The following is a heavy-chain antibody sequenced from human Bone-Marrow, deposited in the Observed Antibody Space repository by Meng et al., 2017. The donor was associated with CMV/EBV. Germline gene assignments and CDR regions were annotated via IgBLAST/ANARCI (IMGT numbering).Heavy chain of an antibody. CDR1: GFSLSTTGMC. Sequence: SGPTLVKPTHTLSLTCTFSGFSLSTTGMCVSWVRQPPGKAPEWLAVIDWDDDKYYSTSLRTRLTISKDTSKNQVVLTMTNMDPVDTATYYCARIRSVATTPYGMEVWGQGTTVNVAS. D-gene: IGHD5-12*01. J-gene: IGHJ6*02. CDR3: ARIRSVATTPYGMEV. V-gene: IGHV2-70*20. CDR2: IDWDDDK.